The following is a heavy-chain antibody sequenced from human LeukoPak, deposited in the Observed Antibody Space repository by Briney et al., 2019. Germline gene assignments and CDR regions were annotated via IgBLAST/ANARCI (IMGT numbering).Heavy chain of an antibody. J-gene: IGHJ6*02. Sequence: SETLSLTCTVPGGSISSSSYYWGWIRQPPGKGLEWIGSIYYSGSTYYNPSLKSRVTISVDTSKNQFSLKLSSVTAADTAVYYCARDHPYNWNDVYYGMDVWGQGTTVTVSS. CDR3: ARDHPYNWNDVYYGMDV. CDR1: GGSISSSSYY. D-gene: IGHD1-20*01. V-gene: IGHV4-39*07. CDR2: IYYSGST.